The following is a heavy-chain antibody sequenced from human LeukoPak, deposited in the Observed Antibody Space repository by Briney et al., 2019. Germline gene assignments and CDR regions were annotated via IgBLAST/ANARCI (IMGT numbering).Heavy chain of an antibody. Sequence: PGGSLRLSCAASGLTFSHHGMHWVRQAPGKGLEWVAVVADDGGAKFYADSVRGRFTISRDNSRNTVFLQVNSLTTEDTAVYYCAKEGRWGSWYFDYWGQGALVTVSS. CDR2: VADDGGAK. CDR1: GLTFSHHG. J-gene: IGHJ4*02. CDR3: AKEGRWGSWYFDY. D-gene: IGHD3-16*01. V-gene: IGHV3-30*18.